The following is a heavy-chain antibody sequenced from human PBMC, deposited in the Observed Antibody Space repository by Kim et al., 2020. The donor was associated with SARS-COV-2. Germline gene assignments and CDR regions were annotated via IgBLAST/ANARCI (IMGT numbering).Heavy chain of an antibody. CDR3: ATDSGYSSSWFVS. CDR2: IHYTGNT. CDR1: GVSITSAAGYY. V-gene: IGHV4-31*03. J-gene: IGHJ5*01. D-gene: IGHD6-13*01. Sequence: SETLSLTCTVSGVSITSAAGYYCSWIRQHPGKGLAWIGYIHYTGNTYYNPSLKSRVTISIDTSKNQFSLNLNSVTAADTAVYYCATDSGYSSSWFVSWGQGTLVTVSS.